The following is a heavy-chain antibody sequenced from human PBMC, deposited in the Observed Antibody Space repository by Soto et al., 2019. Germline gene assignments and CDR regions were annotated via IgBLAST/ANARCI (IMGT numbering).Heavy chain of an antibody. CDR3: ARGTTLAIFDDGMDV. CDR1: GFTFSSYA. V-gene: IGHV3-30-3*01. D-gene: IGHD3-3*01. CDR2: ISNDGTNK. J-gene: IGHJ6*02. Sequence: QVQLEESGGGVVQPGRSLRLSCVGTGFTFSSYAMHWVRQAPGKGLEWVAVISNDGTNKYYAVSVEGRITISRDNAKNTLYLQMHSPRSEDTGVYCCARGTTLAIFDDGMDVWGQGDTVTVSS.